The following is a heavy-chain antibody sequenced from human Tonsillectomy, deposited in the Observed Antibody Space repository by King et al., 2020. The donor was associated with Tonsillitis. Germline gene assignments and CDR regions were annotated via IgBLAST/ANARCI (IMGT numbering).Heavy chain of an antibody. CDR1: GASISSGDDY. Sequence: QLQESGPGLVKPSQTLSLTCTVSGASISSGDDYWSWFRQPPGKGLEGIGYIYYSGNTYYNPSLKSRVTISVDTYKNQFSLKLSSVTAADTAVYYCARDQAIGSPFDCWGQGTLVTVSS. V-gene: IGHV4-30-4*01. CDR2: IYYSGNT. CDR3: ARDQAIGSPFDC. D-gene: IGHD1-26*01. J-gene: IGHJ4*02.